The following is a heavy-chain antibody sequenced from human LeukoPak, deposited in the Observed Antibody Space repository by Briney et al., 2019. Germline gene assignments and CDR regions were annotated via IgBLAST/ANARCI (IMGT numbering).Heavy chain of an antibody. CDR3: ARDPFGSGSYLRY. CDR2: ISSNGGST. D-gene: IGHD3-10*01. J-gene: IGHJ4*02. V-gene: IGHV3-64*01. Sequence: PGGSLRLSCAASGFTFSSYAIHWVRQAPGKGLEYVSAISSNGGSTYYANSVKGRFTISRDNSKNTLYLQMGSLRAEDMAVYYCARDPFGSGSYLRYWGQGTLVTVSS. CDR1: GFTFSSYA.